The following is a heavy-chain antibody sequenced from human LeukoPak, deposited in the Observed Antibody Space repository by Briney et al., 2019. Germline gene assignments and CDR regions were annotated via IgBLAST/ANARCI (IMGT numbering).Heavy chain of an antibody. J-gene: IGHJ4*02. CDR3: ASLDLGDY. Sequence: SETLSLTCTVSGGSISSSSYYWGWIRQPPGKGLEWIGNIYYSGSIYDNPSLKSRVTISVDTSQSQFSLKLSSVTAADTAVYYCASLDLGDYWGQGTLVTVSS. CDR1: GGSISSSSYY. D-gene: IGHD3-9*01. V-gene: IGHV4-39*01. CDR2: IYYSGSI.